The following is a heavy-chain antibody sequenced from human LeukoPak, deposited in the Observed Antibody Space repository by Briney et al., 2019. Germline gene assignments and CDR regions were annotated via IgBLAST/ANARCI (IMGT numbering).Heavy chain of an antibody. CDR1: GGSISSGDYY. Sequence: PSETLSLTCTVSGGSISSGDYYWSWIRQPPGKGLEWIAYMYYSGSTYYNPSLKSRVTMSADTSKNQLSMKLSSVTAADTAVYYCARPYYYDSRIDPWGQGILVTVSS. D-gene: IGHD3-22*01. V-gene: IGHV4-30-4*01. CDR2: MYYSGST. CDR3: ARPYYYDSRIDP. J-gene: IGHJ5*02.